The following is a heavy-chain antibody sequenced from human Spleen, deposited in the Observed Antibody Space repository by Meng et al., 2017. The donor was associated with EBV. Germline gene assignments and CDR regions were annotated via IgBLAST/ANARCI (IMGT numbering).Heavy chain of an antibody. CDR1: GGSFSGYY. CDR2: INHSGCT. D-gene: IGHD3-10*01. CDR3: ARGGGSGSYDFDY. Sequence: QVQLQQWGAGLLKPSETLSLTCAVYGGSFSGYYCNWIRQPPGKGLEWIGEINHSGCTNYNPSLKSRVTISADTSKRQFSLKLNAVTAADTAVYYCARGGGSGSYDFDYWGQGTLVTVSS. V-gene: IGHV4-34*01. J-gene: IGHJ4*02.